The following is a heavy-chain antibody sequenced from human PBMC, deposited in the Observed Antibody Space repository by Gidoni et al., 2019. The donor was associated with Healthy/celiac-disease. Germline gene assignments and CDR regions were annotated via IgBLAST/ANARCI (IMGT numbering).Heavy chain of an antibody. CDR3: ARKRGGDAFDI. V-gene: IGHV3-53*02. J-gene: IGHJ3*02. CDR2: SYSGGNT. D-gene: IGHD3-10*01. CDR1: GFTVSSNY. Sequence: EVQLVETGGGLIQPGGSLRLSCAASGFTVSSNYMRWVRQARGQGLEWVSVSYSGGNTYYADSVKGRFTISRDNSKNTLYLQMNSLRAEDTAVYYCARKRGGDAFDIWGQGTMVTVSS.